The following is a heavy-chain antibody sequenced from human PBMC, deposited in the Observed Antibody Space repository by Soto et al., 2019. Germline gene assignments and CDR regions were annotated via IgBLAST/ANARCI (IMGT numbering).Heavy chain of an antibody. D-gene: IGHD3-10*01. CDR1: GFTFSSYA. J-gene: IGHJ4*02. Sequence: QVQLVESGGGVVQPGRSLRLSCAASGFTFSSYAMHWVRQAPGKGLEWVAVISYDGSNKYYADSVKGRFTISRDNSKNTLYRKRNGRRAEDTAVYYCGRDPLIISPRPGGGGFDSWGRGPLATAPS. V-gene: IGHV3-30-3*01. CDR2: ISYDGSNK. CDR3: GRDPLIISPRPGGGGFDS.